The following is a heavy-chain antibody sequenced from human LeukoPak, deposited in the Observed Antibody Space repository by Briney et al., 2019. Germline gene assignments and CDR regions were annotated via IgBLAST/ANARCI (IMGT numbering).Heavy chain of an antibody. Sequence: TSGTTNYNPSLKSRVTMSLDTSKNQFSLKLSSVTAADTAVYYCARGSEYAFDIWGQGTMVTVSS. CDR2: TSGTT. J-gene: IGHJ3*02. CDR3: ARGSEYAFDI. D-gene: IGHD3-3*01. V-gene: IGHV4-4*07.